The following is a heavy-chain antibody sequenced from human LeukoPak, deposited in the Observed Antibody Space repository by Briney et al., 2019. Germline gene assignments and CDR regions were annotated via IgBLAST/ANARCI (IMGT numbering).Heavy chain of an antibody. CDR3: ARAGDYYGSGSYPYYYYYYMDV. J-gene: IGHJ6*03. CDR2: IYYSGST. V-gene: IGHV4-61*01. CDR1: GGSISSGSYY. Sequence: SETLSLTCTVSGGSISSGSYYWSWIRQPPGKGLKWIGYIYYSGSTNYNPSLKSRVTISVDTSKNQFSLKLSSVTAADTAVYYRARAGDYYGSGSYPYYYYYYMDVWGKGTTVTVSS. D-gene: IGHD3-10*01.